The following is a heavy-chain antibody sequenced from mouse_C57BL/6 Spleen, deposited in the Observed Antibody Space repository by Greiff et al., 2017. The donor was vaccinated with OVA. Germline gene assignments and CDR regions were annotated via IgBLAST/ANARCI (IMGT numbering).Heavy chain of an antibody. J-gene: IGHJ1*03. V-gene: IGHV1-52*01. D-gene: IGHD4-1*01. CDR2: IDPSDSET. CDR1: GYTFTSYW. Sequence: QVHVKQPGAELVRPGSSVKLSCKASGYTFTSYWMHWVKQRPIQGLEWIGNIDPSDSETHYNQKFKDKATLTVDKSSSTAYMQLSSLTSEDSAVYYCARSWDGGYFDVWGTGTTVTVSS. CDR3: ARSWDGGYFDV.